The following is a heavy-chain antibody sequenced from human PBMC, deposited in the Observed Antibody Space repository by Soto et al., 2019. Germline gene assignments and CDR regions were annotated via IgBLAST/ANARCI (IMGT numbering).Heavy chain of an antibody. V-gene: IGHV3-23*01. Sequence: PGGSLRLSCAASGFTFSSYAMSWVRQAPGKGLEWVSAISGSGGSTYYADSVKGRFTISRDNSKNTLYLQMNSLRAEDTAVYYCAKVGVGGTYYDFWSGYFGPLYFDYWGQGTLVTVSS. CDR1: GFTFSSYA. J-gene: IGHJ4*02. D-gene: IGHD3-3*01. CDR2: ISGSGGST. CDR3: AKVGVGGTYYDFWSGYFGPLYFDY.